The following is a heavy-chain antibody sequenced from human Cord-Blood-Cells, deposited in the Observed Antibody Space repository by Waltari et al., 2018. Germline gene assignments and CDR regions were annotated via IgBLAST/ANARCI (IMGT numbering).Heavy chain of an antibody. D-gene: IGHD2-21*01. Sequence: EVQLVESGGGLVQPGGSLRLSCAASGFTFSSYWMHWVRQAPGKGLVWVSRINSDGSSTSYADSVKGRFTISRDNAKNTLYLQMNSLRAEDTAVYYCARVPYCGGDCYSGFDYWGQGTLVTVSS. V-gene: IGHV3-74*01. CDR2: INSDGSST. CDR1: GFTFSSYW. CDR3: ARVPYCGGDCYSGFDY. J-gene: IGHJ4*02.